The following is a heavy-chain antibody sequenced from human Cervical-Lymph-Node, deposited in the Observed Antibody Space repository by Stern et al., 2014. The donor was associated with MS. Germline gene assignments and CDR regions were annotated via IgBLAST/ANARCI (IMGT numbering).Heavy chain of an antibody. J-gene: IGHJ5*02. CDR1: GDSISGSSDY. CDR3: VRDVRSMYDWDYFWFDP. D-gene: IGHD1-7*01. V-gene: IGHV4-61*02. CDR2: IYPRGST. Sequence: QVQLQESGPGLVKPSQTLSLSCAVSGDSISGSSDYWSWIRQPAGRGLEWIGRIYPRGSTSYNPSLRSRVTMSVDTSQNPFSLKLCSVTAADTAVYYCVRDVRSMYDWDYFWFDPWGQGTLVTVSS.